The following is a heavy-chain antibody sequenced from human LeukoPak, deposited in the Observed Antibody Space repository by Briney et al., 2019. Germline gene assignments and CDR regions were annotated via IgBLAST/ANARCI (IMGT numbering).Heavy chain of an antibody. Sequence: GGSLRFSCAASGFTFSNAWMSWVRQAPGKGLEWVGRIKSKTDGGTTDYAAPVKGRFTISRDDSKNTLYLQMNSLKTEDTAVYYCTTEPRLAYYFDYWGQGTLVTVSS. D-gene: IGHD6-19*01. CDR3: TTEPRLAYYFDY. CDR1: GFTFSNAW. CDR2: IKSKTDGGTT. V-gene: IGHV3-15*01. J-gene: IGHJ4*02.